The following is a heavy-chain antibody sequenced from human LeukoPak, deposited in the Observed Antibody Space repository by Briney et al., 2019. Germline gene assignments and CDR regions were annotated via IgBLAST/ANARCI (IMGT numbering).Heavy chain of an antibody. CDR3: ARYGCSSTSCYQHY. CDR1: GGSISSYY. CDR2: IYFSGST. V-gene: IGHV4-59*01. D-gene: IGHD2-2*01. J-gene: IGHJ4*02. Sequence: SETLSLTCTVSGGSISSYYWNWIRQPPGKGLEWIGYIYFSGSTDYNPSLKGRVTISIGTSQNQFSLRLSSVTAADTAVYYCARYGCSSTSCYQHYWGQGTLVTVSS.